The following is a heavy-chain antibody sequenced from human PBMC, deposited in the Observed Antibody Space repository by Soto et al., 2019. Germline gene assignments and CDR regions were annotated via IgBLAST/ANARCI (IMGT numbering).Heavy chain of an antibody. CDR1: GGSISGSY. CDR2: VYYTGST. CDR3: ARSVAVPGAHIDY. V-gene: IGHV4-59*01. J-gene: IGHJ4*02. D-gene: IGHD6-19*01. Sequence: SETLSLNCSVSGGSISGSYWSWIRQSPGKGLDWLGYVYYTGSTNYSPSLRSRVSISVDTSKNEFSLRLSSVTAADTAVYFCARSVAVPGAHIDYWGQGTQVTVSS.